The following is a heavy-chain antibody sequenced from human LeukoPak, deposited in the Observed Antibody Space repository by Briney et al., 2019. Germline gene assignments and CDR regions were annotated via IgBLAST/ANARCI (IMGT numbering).Heavy chain of an antibody. CDR3: AYCGGDCYSRGYYFDY. Sequence: TGGSLRLSCAASGFTFSSYAMSWVRQAPGKGLEWVSAISGSGGSTYYADSVKGRFTISRDNSKNTLYLQMNSLRAEDTAVYYCAYCGGDCYSRGYYFDYWGQGTLVTVSS. J-gene: IGHJ4*02. CDR1: GFTFSSYA. V-gene: IGHV3-23*01. CDR2: ISGSGGST. D-gene: IGHD2-21*01.